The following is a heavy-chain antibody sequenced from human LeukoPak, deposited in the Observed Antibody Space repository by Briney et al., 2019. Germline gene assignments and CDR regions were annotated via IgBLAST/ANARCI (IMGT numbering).Heavy chain of an antibody. D-gene: IGHD2-2*01. Sequence: GASVKVSCKASGYTFTGYYMHWVRQAPGQGLEWMGWINPNSGGTNYAQKFQGRVTMTRDTSISTAYMELSRLRSDDTAVYYCARVGYCSSTSCLDAFDIWGQGTMVTVSS. CDR1: GYTFTGYY. CDR2: INPNSGGT. J-gene: IGHJ3*02. V-gene: IGHV1-2*02. CDR3: ARVGYCSSTSCLDAFDI.